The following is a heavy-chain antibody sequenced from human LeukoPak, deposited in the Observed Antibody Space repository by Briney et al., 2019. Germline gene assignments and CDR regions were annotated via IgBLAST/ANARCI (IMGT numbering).Heavy chain of an antibody. V-gene: IGHV4-34*01. CDR1: GGSFSGYY. CDR2: INHSGST. D-gene: IGHD6-13*01. CDR3: ARGTSYLPSYSSSIWYYYYYYMDV. Sequence: SETLSLTCAVYGGSFSGYYWSWIRQPPGKGLEWIGEINHSGSTNYNPSLKRRVTISVDKSKNQFSLKLSSVTAADTAVYYCARGTSYLPSYSSSIWYYYYYYMDVWGKGTTVTVSS. J-gene: IGHJ6*03.